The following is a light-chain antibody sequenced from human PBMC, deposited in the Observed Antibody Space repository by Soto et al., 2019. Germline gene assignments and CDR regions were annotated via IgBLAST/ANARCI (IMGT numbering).Light chain of an antibody. V-gene: IGKV3-20*01. CDR3: QQFDRSRWT. CDR2: GAS. CDR1: QSVSSTY. Sequence: EIVLTQSPGTLSLSPGEIATLSCRASQSVSSTYLAWYQQKPGQAPRLLIYGASSRATGIPDRFSGSGSGTDFTLTISRLEPEDFAMYYCQQFDRSRWTFGQGTKVDIK. J-gene: IGKJ1*01.